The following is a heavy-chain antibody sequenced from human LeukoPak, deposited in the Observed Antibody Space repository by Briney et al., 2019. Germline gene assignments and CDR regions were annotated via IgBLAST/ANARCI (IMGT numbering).Heavy chain of an antibody. CDR2: IYHSGST. V-gene: IGHV4-30-2*01. J-gene: IGHJ4*02. Sequence: SSETLSLTCAVSGGSISSGGYSWGWIRQPPGKGLEWIGYIYHSGSTYYNPSLKSRVTISVDRSKNQFSLKLSSVTAADTAVYYCARALYCSSTSCSYFDYWGQGTLVTVSS. CDR1: GGSISSGGYS. CDR3: ARALYCSSTSCSYFDY. D-gene: IGHD2-2*01.